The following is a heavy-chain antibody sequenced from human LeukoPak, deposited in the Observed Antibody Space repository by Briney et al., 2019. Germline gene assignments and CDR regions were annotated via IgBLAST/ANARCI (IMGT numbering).Heavy chain of an antibody. J-gene: IGHJ3*02. Sequence: SGTLSLTCTVSGGSIRSYSWNWIRQPAGKGLEWIGRIYTSGSTNYNPSLKSRVTMSVDTSKNQFSLKLSSVTAADTAVYFCARDQGYSSGWYDAFDIWGQGTMVTVSS. V-gene: IGHV4-4*07. D-gene: IGHD6-19*01. CDR3: ARDQGYSSGWYDAFDI. CDR2: IYTSGST. CDR1: GGSIRSYS.